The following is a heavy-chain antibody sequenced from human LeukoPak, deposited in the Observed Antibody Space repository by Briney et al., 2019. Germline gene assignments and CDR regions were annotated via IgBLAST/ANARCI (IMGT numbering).Heavy chain of an antibody. CDR2: IYYSGST. CDR3: ARGDYYDSSGYFDY. D-gene: IGHD3-22*01. J-gene: IGHJ4*02. Sequence: SETLSLTCTVSGGSISSYYWSWVRQPPGKGLEWIGYIYYSGSTNYNPSLKSRVTTSVDTSKNQFSLKLSSVTAADTAVYYCARGDYYDSSGYFDYWGQGTLVTVSS. CDR1: GGSISSYY. V-gene: IGHV4-59*01.